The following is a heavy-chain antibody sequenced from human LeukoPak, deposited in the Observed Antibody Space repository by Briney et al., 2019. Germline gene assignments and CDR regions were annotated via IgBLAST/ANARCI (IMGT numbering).Heavy chain of an antibody. V-gene: IGHV4-4*07. CDR3: ARDVLAAGTRWFDP. J-gene: IGHJ5*02. CDR2: IYTSGST. CDR1: GFTFTRYS. Sequence: GSLRLSCAASGFTFTRYSMTWVRQPAGKGLEWIGRIYTSGSTNYNPSLKSRVTMSVDTSKNQFSLKLSSVTAADTAVYYCARDVLAAGTRWFDPWGQGTLVTVSS. D-gene: IGHD6-13*01.